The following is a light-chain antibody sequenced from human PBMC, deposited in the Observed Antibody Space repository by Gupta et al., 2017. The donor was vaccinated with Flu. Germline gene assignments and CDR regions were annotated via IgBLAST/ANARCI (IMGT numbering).Light chain of an antibody. J-gene: IGKJ5*01. Sequence: SVRYRVTITCRASQSVSSYLNWYQQKPGKAPKLLIYAASSLQSGVPARFSGSGSGTDFTLTISRLQPEDFGTYYCQQSYSTPHTFGQGTQVEIK. V-gene: IGKV1-39*01. CDR1: QSVSSY. CDR2: AAS. CDR3: QQSYSTPHT.